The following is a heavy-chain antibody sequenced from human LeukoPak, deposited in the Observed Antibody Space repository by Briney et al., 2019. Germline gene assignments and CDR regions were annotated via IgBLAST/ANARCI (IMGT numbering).Heavy chain of an antibody. CDR1: GGSFSGCY. J-gene: IGHJ2*01. V-gene: IGHV4-34*01. CDR2: INHSGST. CDR3: ARGRRDGSNGPWYFYL. D-gene: IGHD5-24*01. Sequence: SETQSLTCAVYGGSFSGCYWSWTRHPPGKGLEWSGEINHSGSTNHHPSLTSRVTISVDPSKNQFSLKLSSVTAADTAVYSCARGRRDGSNGPWYFYLWGRGTLVTVSS.